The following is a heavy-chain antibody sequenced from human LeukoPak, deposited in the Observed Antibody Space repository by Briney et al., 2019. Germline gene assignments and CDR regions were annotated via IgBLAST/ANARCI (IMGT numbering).Heavy chain of an antibody. V-gene: IGHV2-5*04. CDR3: VHRKGVAYDFWSGYSNFDY. CDR1: GFSLSTTGEG. J-gene: IGHJ4*02. D-gene: IGHD3-3*01. Sequence: SGPTLVNPTQTLTLTCTFSGFSLSTTGEGVAWIRQPPGRALEWLALIFWNDDKTYSPSLKRRLTITKDTSKNQVVLTMTNMDPVDTGTYLCVHRKGVAYDFWSGYSNFDYWGQGALVTVSS. CDR2: IFWNDDK.